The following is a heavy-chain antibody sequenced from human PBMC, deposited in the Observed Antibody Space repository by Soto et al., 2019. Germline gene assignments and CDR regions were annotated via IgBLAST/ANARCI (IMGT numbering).Heavy chain of an antibody. D-gene: IGHD5-12*01. CDR1: RDTFSSHA. Sequence: SVNVSCKASRDTFSSHAISWVRQAPEQGLEWMGGIIPIFGTANYAQKFEGRVTITADESPSTAYMDLRSLRSEHTAVYYCARDGSGYRSRASPMDVWGQGTTVTVPS. CDR2: IIPIFGTA. V-gene: IGHV1-69*13. J-gene: IGHJ6*02. CDR3: ARDGSGYRSRASPMDV.